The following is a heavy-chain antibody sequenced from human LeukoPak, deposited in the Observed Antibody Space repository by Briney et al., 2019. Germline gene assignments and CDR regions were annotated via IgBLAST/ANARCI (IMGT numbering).Heavy chain of an antibody. Sequence: SETLSLTCTVSGGSISSSSYYWGWIRQPPGKGLEWIGSIYYSGSTYYNLSLKSRVTISVDTSKNQFSLKLSSVTAADTAVYYCVRGPPLVDYWGQGTLVTVSS. V-gene: IGHV4-39*01. CDR2: IYYSGST. J-gene: IGHJ4*02. CDR1: GGSISSSSYY. CDR3: VRGPPLVDY.